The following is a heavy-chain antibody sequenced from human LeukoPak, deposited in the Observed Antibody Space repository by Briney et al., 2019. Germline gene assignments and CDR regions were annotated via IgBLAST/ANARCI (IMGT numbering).Heavy chain of an antibody. CDR2: INSISSYK. CDR1: GFTFSSYS. J-gene: IGHJ6*03. CDR3: ARVDHKDYYYYMDV. Sequence: GGSLRLSCAASGFTFSSYSMNWVRQAPGKGLEWVSSINSISSYKYYADSVKGRFTISRDNAKNSLFLQMSSLRGEDTAVYYCARVDHKDYYYYMDVWGKGTTVTISS. D-gene: IGHD2-15*01. V-gene: IGHV3-21*06.